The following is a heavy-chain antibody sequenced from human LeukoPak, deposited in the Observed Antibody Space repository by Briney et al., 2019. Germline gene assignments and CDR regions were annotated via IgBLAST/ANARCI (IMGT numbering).Heavy chain of an antibody. CDR2: IKSKTDGGTT. J-gene: IGHJ4*02. D-gene: IGHD4-17*01. Sequence: GGSLRLSCAASGFSFSNAWMSWVRQPPGKGLEWVGRIKSKTDGGTTDYAEPVKGRFTISRDDSKNTLCLQMNFLKTEDTALYYCAAVSVDYGDSSFDFWGQGTLVTVSS. CDR3: AAVSVDYGDSSFDF. CDR1: GFSFSNAW. V-gene: IGHV3-15*01.